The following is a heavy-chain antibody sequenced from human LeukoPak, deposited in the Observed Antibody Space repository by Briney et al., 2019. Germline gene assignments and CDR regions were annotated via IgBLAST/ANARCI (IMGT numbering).Heavy chain of an antibody. CDR2: IYHSGRT. J-gene: IGHJ4*02. CDR3: ARVSIAAAGTWVDY. CDR1: GYSISSGYY. V-gene: IGHV4-38-2*02. D-gene: IGHD6-13*01. Sequence: SETLSLTCTVSGYSISSGYYWGWIRQPPGKGLEWIGSIYHSGRTFYNPSLKSRVTISVDTSKNQFSLKLSSVTAADTAVYYCARVSIAAAGTWVDYWGQGTLVTVSS.